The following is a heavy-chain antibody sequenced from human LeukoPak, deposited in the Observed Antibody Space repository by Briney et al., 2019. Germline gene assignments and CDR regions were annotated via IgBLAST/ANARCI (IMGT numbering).Heavy chain of an antibody. D-gene: IGHD2-2*02. CDR2: IRYDGSNK. J-gene: IGHJ4*02. CDR3: AKPGPGYCGSTSCYTPYYFDY. CDR1: GFTFSSYG. V-gene: IGHV3-30*02. Sequence: GGSLRLSCAASGFTFSSYGMHWVRQAPGKGLEWVAFIRYDGSNKYYADSVKGRFTISRDNSKNTLYLQMNSLRAEDTAVYYCAKPGPGYCGSTSCYTPYYFDYWGQGTLVTVSS.